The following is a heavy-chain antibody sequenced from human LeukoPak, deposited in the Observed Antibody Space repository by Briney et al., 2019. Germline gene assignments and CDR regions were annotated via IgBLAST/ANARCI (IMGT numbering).Heavy chain of an antibody. Sequence: GGSLRLSCAASGFTFSTYWMSWVRQAPGKGLEWLADRKQDGSEKYYVDSVKGRFTISRDNAKNSLYLQMNSLRAKDTAVYYCARDSVSGTWYGAFDIRGQGTMVTVSS. CDR3: ARDSVSGTWYGAFDI. D-gene: IGHD6-13*01. V-gene: IGHV3-7*01. CDR2: RKQDGSEK. J-gene: IGHJ3*02. CDR1: GFTFSTYW.